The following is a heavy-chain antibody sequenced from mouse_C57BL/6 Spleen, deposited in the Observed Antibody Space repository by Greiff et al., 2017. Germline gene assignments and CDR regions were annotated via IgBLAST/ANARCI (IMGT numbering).Heavy chain of an antibody. CDR3: ARPITTVVATDAMDY. Sequence: EVQLQESGAELVKPGASVKLSCTASGFNIKDYYMHWVKQRTEQGLEWIGRIDPEDGETKYAPKFQGKATITADTSSNTAYLQLSSLTSEDTAVYYCARPITTVVATDAMDYWGQGTSVTVSS. CDR1: GFNIKDYY. J-gene: IGHJ4*01. D-gene: IGHD1-1*01. CDR2: IDPEDGET. V-gene: IGHV14-2*01.